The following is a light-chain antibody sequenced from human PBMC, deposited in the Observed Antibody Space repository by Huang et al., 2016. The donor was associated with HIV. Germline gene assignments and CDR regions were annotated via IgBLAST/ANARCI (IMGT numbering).Light chain of an antibody. Sequence: IVLTQSPDTLSLSPGERATLSCRASQIVSSSYLAWYQQKPGQAPRLLIYGASSRATGIPDRVSGSGSGTDFTLTISRLEPEDFAVYYCQQCYSSPWTFGQGTKVEFK. CDR3: QQCYSSPWT. CDR2: GAS. V-gene: IGKV3-20*01. J-gene: IGKJ1*01. CDR1: QIVSSSY.